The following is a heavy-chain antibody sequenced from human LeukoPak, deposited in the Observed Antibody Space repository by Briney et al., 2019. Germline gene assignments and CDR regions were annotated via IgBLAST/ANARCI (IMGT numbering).Heavy chain of an antibody. J-gene: IGHJ4*02. CDR2: INPNSGGT. Sequence: ASVTVSCKASGYTFTGYYMHWVRQAPGQGLEWMGWINPNSGGTNYAQKFQGRVTMTRDTSISTAYMELSRLRSDDTAVYYCARDRGTMVRGVIINYWGQGTLVTVSS. D-gene: IGHD3-10*01. CDR1: GYTFTGYY. V-gene: IGHV1-2*02. CDR3: ARDRGTMVRGVIINY.